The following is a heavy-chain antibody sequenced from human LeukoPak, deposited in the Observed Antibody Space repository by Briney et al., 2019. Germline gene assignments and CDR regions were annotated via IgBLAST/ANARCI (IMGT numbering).Heavy chain of an antibody. V-gene: IGHV4-61*02. CDR2: IYTSGST. Sequence: SETLSLTCTVSGGSISSGSYYWSWIRQPAGKGLEWIGRIYTSGSTNYNPSLKSRVTMSVDTSKNQFSLKLSSVTAADTAVYYCARDSEDGDDAFDIWGQGTMVTVSS. CDR1: GGSISSGSYY. CDR3: ARDSEDGDDAFDI. J-gene: IGHJ3*02. D-gene: IGHD4-17*01.